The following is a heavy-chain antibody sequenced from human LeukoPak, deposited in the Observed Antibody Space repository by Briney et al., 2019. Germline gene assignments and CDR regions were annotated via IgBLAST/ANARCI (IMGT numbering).Heavy chain of an antibody. D-gene: IGHD2-8*01. CDR2: IYYSGST. V-gene: IGHV4-59*01. Sequence: SETLSLTCTVSGGSISSYYWSWIRQPPGKGLEWIGYIYYSGSTNYNPSLKSRVTISVDTSKNRFSLKLSSVTAADTAVYYCARDRGVLRVAFDIWGQGTMVTVSS. CDR1: GGSISSYY. J-gene: IGHJ3*02. CDR3: ARDRGVLRVAFDI.